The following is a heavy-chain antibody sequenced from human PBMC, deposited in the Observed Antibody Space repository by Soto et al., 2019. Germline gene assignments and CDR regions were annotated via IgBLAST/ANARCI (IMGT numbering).Heavy chain of an antibody. D-gene: IGHD1-20*01. CDR2: IVVGSGNT. J-gene: IGHJ4*02. CDR3: AAALAHRITGTLPFDY. V-gene: IGHV1-58*01. CDR1: GFTFTSSA. Sequence: SVKVSCKASGFTFTSSAVQWVRQARGQRLEWIGWIVVGSGNTNYAQKFQERVTITRDMSTSTAYMELSSLRSEDTAVYYCAAALAHRITGTLPFDYWGQGTLVTVSS.